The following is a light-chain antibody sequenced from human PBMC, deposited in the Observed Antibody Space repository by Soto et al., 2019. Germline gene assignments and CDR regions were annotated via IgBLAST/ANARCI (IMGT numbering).Light chain of an antibody. CDR2: DVS. J-gene: IGLJ1*01. V-gene: IGLV2-14*01. Sequence: QSALTQPASVSGSPGQSITISCTGTSSDVGGYNYVSWYQQHQGKAPKLMIYDVSNRPSGVSNRFSGSKSSNTASLTISGLQAEDEADYYCSSYTSSSTLEVFGTGTKLTVL. CDR1: SSDVGGYNY. CDR3: SSYTSSSTLEV.